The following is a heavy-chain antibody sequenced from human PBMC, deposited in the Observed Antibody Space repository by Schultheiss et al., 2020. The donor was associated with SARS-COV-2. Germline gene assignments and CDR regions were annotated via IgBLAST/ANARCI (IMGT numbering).Heavy chain of an antibody. CDR3: AKSGKAVNGEDF. Sequence: GGSLRLSCAASGFTFNNAWMTWVRQAPGKGLEWVAVISYDGSNKYYADSVKGRFTISRDNSRNTLYLQMKSLRADDTAVYYCAKSGKAVNGEDFWGQGTLLTVSS. CDR2: ISYDGSNK. D-gene: IGHD2-8*01. J-gene: IGHJ4*02. V-gene: IGHV3-30-3*01. CDR1: GFTFNNAW.